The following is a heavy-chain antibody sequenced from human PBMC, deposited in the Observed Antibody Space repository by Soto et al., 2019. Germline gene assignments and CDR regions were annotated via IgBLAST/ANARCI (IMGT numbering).Heavy chain of an antibody. Sequence: QVQLVQSGAEVKKPGASVTVSCRTSGYTFSSIGIIWVRQAPGQGLEWMGWISPHKGDTYYAQRLQGRVTMTTDTSTTTAYMELSSLRSDDTAVYFCARDLDASGSYYTNYWGQGTLVTVSS. CDR2: ISPHKGDT. CDR3: ARDLDASGSYYTNY. V-gene: IGHV1-18*01. D-gene: IGHD3-10*01. J-gene: IGHJ4*02. CDR1: GYTFSSIG.